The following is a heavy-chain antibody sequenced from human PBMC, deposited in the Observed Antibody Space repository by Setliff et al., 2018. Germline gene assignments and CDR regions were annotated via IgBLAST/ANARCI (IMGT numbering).Heavy chain of an antibody. CDR3: ARGSFPYDNSGGDY. Sequence: SETLSLTCSVSGDSISSYFWTWIRQPAGKGLEWIGRFYISGTTTYNPSLKSRVTMSADTSKNQFSLKLSSVTAADTAVYYCARGSFPYDNSGGDYWGQGTLVTV. CDR1: GDSISSYF. J-gene: IGHJ4*02. CDR2: FYISGTT. V-gene: IGHV4-4*07. D-gene: IGHD3-22*01.